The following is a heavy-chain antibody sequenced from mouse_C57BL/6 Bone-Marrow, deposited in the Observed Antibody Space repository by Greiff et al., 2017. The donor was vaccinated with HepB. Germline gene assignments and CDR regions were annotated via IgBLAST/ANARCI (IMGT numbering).Heavy chain of an antibody. V-gene: IGHV1-50*01. J-gene: IGHJ4*01. CDR2: IDPSDSYT. CDR3: ARGEDYYGSSSYYAMDY. Sequence: QVHVKQPGAELVKPGASVKLSCKASGYTFTSYWMQWVKQRPGQGLEWIGEIDPSDSYTNYNQKFKGKATLTVDTSSSTAYMQLSSLTSEDSAVYYCARGEDYYGSSSYYAMDYWGQGTSVTVSS. D-gene: IGHD1-1*01. CDR1: GYTFTSYW.